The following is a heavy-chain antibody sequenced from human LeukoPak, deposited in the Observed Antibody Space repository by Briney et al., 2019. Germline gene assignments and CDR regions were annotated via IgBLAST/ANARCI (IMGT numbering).Heavy chain of an antibody. J-gene: IGHJ3*02. CDR3: ARELGGDYGEAFDI. CDR1: GFTFSTSA. D-gene: IGHD4-17*01. CDR2: ISVSGAST. Sequence: GGSLRLSCAASGFTFSTSAMAWFRQTPGKGLEWVSAISVSGASTYYADSVKGRFTVSRDNAKSSLYLQMNSLRAEDAAVYYCARELGGDYGEAFDIWGQGTMVTVSS. V-gene: IGHV3-23*01.